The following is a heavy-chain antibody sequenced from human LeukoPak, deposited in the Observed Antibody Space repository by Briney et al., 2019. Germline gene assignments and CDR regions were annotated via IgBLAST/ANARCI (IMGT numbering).Heavy chain of an antibody. Sequence: SETLSLTCAVSGGSIGSYYWSWLRQPPGRGLEWIGHIYYSVTTNYNPSHKSRVTISVDTSKNQFSLKLTSVTAADTAIYYCAREDPQTTVPEGLDVWGQGTTVTVSS. J-gene: IGHJ6*02. V-gene: IGHV4-59*01. CDR3: AREDPQTTVPEGLDV. CDR2: IYYSVTT. CDR1: GGSIGSYY. D-gene: IGHD4-17*01.